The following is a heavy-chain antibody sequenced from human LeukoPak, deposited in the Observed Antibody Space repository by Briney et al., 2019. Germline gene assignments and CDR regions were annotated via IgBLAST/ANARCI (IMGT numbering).Heavy chain of an antibody. CDR2: ISYDGSNK. Sequence: PGRSLRLSCAASGFTFSSYGMHWVRQAPGKGLEWVAVISYDGSNKYYADSVKGRFTISRDNSKNTLYLQMNSLRAEDTAVYYCAKTVTTELDYWGQEPWSPSPQ. CDR1: GFTFSSYG. J-gene: IGHJ4*01. V-gene: IGHV3-30*18. CDR3: AKTVTTELDY. D-gene: IGHD4-17*01.